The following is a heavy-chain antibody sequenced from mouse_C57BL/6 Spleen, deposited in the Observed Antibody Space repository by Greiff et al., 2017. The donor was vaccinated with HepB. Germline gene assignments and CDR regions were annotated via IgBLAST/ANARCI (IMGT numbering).Heavy chain of an antibody. J-gene: IGHJ4*01. V-gene: IGHV1-7*01. CDR2: INPSSGYT. CDR3: ARGDYDVGYAMDY. D-gene: IGHD2-4*01. Sequence: QVHVKQSGAELAKPGASVKLSCKASGYTFTSYWMHWVKQRPGQGLEWIGYINPSSGYTKYNQKFKDKATLTADKSSSTAYMQLSSLTYEDSAVYYCARGDYDVGYAMDYWGQGTSVTVSS. CDR1: GYTFTSYW.